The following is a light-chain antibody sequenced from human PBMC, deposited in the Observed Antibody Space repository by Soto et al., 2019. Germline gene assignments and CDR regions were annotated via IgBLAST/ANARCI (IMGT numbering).Light chain of an antibody. CDR1: QSVLYSSNNKNY. CDR3: QQYYSTPT. J-gene: IGKJ4*01. CDR2: WAS. Sequence: DIVMTQSPDSLAVSLGERATINCKSSQSVLYSSNNKNYLAWYQQKPGQPPELLIYWASTRESGVPDRFSGSGSGTDFTLTITRLQAEDVAIYYCQQYYSTPTFGGGTKVEIK. V-gene: IGKV4-1*01.